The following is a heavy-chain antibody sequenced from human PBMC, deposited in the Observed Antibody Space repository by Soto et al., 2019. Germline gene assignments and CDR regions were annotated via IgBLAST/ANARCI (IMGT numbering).Heavy chain of an antibody. CDR2: IYATGSS. V-gene: IGHV4-4*07. Sequence: PSETLSLTCKVSGASLGGYYWGWIRQAPGQGLEWIGRIYATGSSDYNPSLRSRITISVDMSKKQSSLTLRSVTAADTAMYYCVRDGTKNLRDWFDPWGQGILVTVSS. CDR3: VRDGTKNLRDWFDP. CDR1: GASLGGYY. D-gene: IGHD1-1*01. J-gene: IGHJ5*02.